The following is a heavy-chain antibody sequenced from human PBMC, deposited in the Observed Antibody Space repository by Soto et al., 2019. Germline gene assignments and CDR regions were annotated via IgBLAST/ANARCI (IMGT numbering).Heavy chain of an antibody. J-gene: IGHJ5*02. V-gene: IGHV4-39*01. D-gene: IGHD6-13*01. CDR1: GGSISSRFYY. CDR2: IYYSGST. CDR3: AASSWFDP. Sequence: SDTLCLTWTVSGGSISSRFYYWGWIRQPPGKGLEWIGTIYYSGSTYYNPSLKSRVTISVDTSKNQFSLKLSSVTAADTAVYYCAASSWFDPWGQGTLVTV.